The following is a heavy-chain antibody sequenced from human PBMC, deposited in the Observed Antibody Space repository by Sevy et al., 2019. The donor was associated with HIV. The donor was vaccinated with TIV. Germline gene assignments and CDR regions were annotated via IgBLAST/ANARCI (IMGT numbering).Heavy chain of an antibody. CDR2: ISGSSYST. CDR3: VKEGEGYNYDSSGSFGL. V-gene: IGHV3-23*01. CDR1: GFNFNTFA. Sequence: GGSLRLSCAASGFNFNTFAMSWVRQAPGKGLEWVSAISGSSYSTYYANSVKGRFTISRDNSKNTLYLQMNSQRAEDTAVYYCVKEGEGYNYDSSGSFGLWGQGTLVTVSS. J-gene: IGHJ4*02. D-gene: IGHD3-22*01.